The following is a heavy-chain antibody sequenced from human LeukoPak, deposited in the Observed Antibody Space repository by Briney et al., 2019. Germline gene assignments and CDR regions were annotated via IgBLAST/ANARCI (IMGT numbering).Heavy chain of an antibody. Sequence: GASVKVSCKASGYTFTSYAMNWVRQAPGQGLEWMGWINTNTGNPTYAQGFTGRFVFSLDTSVSTAYLQISSLKAEDTAVYYCARGFGFYDSSGYLTFDYWGQGTLVTVSS. J-gene: IGHJ4*02. V-gene: IGHV7-4-1*02. CDR3: ARGFGFYDSSGYLTFDY. CDR1: GYTFTSYA. D-gene: IGHD3-22*01. CDR2: INTNTGNP.